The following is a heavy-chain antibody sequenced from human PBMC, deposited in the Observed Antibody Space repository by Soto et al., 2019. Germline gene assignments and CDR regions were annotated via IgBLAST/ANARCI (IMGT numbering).Heavy chain of an antibody. CDR3: ARDETGDSYYYYYGMDV. CDR2: IIPMFGTA. Sequence: QVQLVQSGAEVKKPGSSVKVSCKASGGTFKNFNFNWVRQAPGQGLEWMGGIIPMFGTADYAQRFQGRVTITADESTSTAYMELSSLRSEDTAVYYCARDETGDSYYYYYGMDVWGQGTTVTVSS. J-gene: IGHJ6*02. CDR1: GGTFKNFN. V-gene: IGHV1-69*01. D-gene: IGHD7-27*01.